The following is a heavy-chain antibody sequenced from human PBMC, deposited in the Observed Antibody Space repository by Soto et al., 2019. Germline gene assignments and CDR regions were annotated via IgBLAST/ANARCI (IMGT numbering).Heavy chain of an antibody. V-gene: IGHV3-23*01. CDR1: GFTFADYP. CDR2: TSGSGVTT. D-gene: IGHD6-19*01. Sequence: EVELFQSGGGWGQPGGSLTLSCVASGFTFADYPMNWVRQVQGKGLEWISRTSGSGVTTYYTDSVRGRFTTSRDNSKNTLFLQMDSLRVEDTATHYCAKRLLALAGGWYLDSWGQGTLVTVSS. J-gene: IGHJ4*02. CDR3: AKRLLALAGGWYLDS.